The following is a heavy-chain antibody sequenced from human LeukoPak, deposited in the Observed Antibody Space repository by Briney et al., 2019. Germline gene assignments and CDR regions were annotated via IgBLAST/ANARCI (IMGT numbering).Heavy chain of an antibody. CDR2: ISSIGTTI. J-gene: IGHJ4*02. D-gene: IGHD1-26*01. CDR1: GFTFSIYE. Sequence: PGGSLRLSCAASGFTFSIYEMYWVRQAPGKGLEWVSYISSIGTTIYYADSVKGRFTISRDNAKNSLYLQMNSLRAEDTAVYYCARGERGDYWGQGTLVTVSS. CDR3: ARGERGDY. V-gene: IGHV3-48*03.